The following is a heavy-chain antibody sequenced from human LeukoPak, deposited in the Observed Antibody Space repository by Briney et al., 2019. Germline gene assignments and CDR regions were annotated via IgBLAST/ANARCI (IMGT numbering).Heavy chain of an antibody. Sequence: ASVKVSCKASGYTFTSCGISWVRQAPGQGLEWMGWISAYNGNTNYAQKLQGRVTMTTDTSTSTAYMELRSLRSDDTAVYYCARDVGYDSSGDDAFDIWGQGTMVTVSS. J-gene: IGHJ3*02. CDR1: GYTFTSCG. D-gene: IGHD3-22*01. CDR3: ARDVGYDSSGDDAFDI. CDR2: ISAYNGNT. V-gene: IGHV1-18*01.